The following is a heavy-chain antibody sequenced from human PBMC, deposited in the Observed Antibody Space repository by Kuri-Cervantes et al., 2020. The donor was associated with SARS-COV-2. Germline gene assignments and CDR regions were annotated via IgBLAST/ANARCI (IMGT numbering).Heavy chain of an antibody. V-gene: IGHV4-59*11. CDR1: GGSISSHY. CDR3: ARDLGYYDSSGYYYYMDV. Sequence: SETLSLTCTVSGGSISSHYWSWIRQPPGKGLEWIGYIYYSGSTNYNPSLKSRVTISVDTSKNQFSLKLSSVTAADTAVYYCARDLGYYDSSGYYYYMDVWGKGTTVTVSS. J-gene: IGHJ6*03. CDR2: IYYSGST. D-gene: IGHD3-22*01.